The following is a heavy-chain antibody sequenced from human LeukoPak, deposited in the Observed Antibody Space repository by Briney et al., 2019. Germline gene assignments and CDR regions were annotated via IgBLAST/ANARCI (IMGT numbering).Heavy chain of an antibody. J-gene: IGHJ4*02. CDR3: ASRAAGAFNY. Sequence: PSETLSLTCTVSNYSISSAYYWGWIRQPPGKGLEWIGSIYYSGSTYYNPSLKSRVSISIDTSKNQFSLNLSSVTAADTAVYYCASRAAGAFNYWGQGTLVTVSS. V-gene: IGHV4-38-2*02. CDR2: IYYSGST. D-gene: IGHD6-13*01. CDR1: NYSISSAYY.